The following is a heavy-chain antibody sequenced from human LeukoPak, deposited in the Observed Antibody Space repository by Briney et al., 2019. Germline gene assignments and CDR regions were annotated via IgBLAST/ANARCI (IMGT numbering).Heavy chain of an antibody. J-gene: IGHJ6*02. CDR3: ARDPQGYSYGFNYGMDV. CDR1: GGSISSYY. CDR2: IYTSGST. D-gene: IGHD5-18*01. Sequence: PSETLSLTCTVSGGSISSYYWSWIRQPAGKGLEWIGRIYTSGSTNYNPSLKSRVTMSVDTSKNQFSLKLSSVTAADTAVYYCARDPQGYSYGFNYGMDVWGQGTKVTVSS. V-gene: IGHV4-4*07.